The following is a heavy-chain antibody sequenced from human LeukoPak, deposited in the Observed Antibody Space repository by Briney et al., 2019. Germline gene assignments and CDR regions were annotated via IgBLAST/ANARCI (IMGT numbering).Heavy chain of an antibody. Sequence: GGSLRLSCAASGFTFSNYAMSWVRQAPGKGLEWVSGISDSGDSTYYADSVKGWFTISRDNSKNTLYLQMNSLRAEDTAIYYCAKTKIVATFFDYWGQGTLVTVSS. CDR1: GFTFSNYA. CDR2: ISDSGDST. CDR3: AKTKIVATFFDY. J-gene: IGHJ4*02. D-gene: IGHD5-12*01. V-gene: IGHV3-23*01.